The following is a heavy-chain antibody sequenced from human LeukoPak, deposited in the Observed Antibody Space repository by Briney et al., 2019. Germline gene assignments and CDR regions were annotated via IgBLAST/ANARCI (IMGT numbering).Heavy chain of an antibody. CDR2: ISGSGGDT. V-gene: IGHV3-23*01. Sequence: PGGSLRLSCAASGVTFSSFVMSWFRQAPGKGLEWFSAISGSGGDTYYADSVKGRFTISRDNVNNTLYLQMNSLRADDTAVYYCAKDLPNYYESSGYPSWGQGTLVTVSS. D-gene: IGHD3-22*01. CDR3: AKDLPNYYESSGYPS. CDR1: GVTFSSFV. J-gene: IGHJ5*02.